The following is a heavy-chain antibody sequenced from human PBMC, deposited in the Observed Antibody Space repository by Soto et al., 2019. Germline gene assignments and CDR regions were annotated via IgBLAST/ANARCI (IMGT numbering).Heavy chain of an antibody. CDR2: MSISGGGT. CDR1: GFTLSSYS. D-gene: IGHD6-13*01. CDR3: ARDRFASSWSYFDY. J-gene: IGHJ4*02. Sequence: GSLRPSFGAPGFTLSSYSMNLVRQAPGKGLEWVSVMSISGGGTYYADSVKGRFTISRDNSKSTLYLQMNSLRAEDTAVYYCARDRFASSWSYFDYWGQGTPVTVSS. V-gene: IGHV3-23*01.